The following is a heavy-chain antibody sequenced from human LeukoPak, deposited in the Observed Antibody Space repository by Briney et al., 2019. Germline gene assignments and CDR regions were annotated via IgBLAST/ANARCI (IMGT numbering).Heavy chain of an antibody. D-gene: IGHD3-16*02. Sequence: GGSLRLSCAASGFTFSSYDMHWVRQATGKGLEWVSAIGTAGDTYYPASVKGRFTISRENAKTSLYLQMNSLRAGDTAVYYCARALMITFGGVIAPPGAPWGQGTLVTVSS. V-gene: IGHV3-13*01. J-gene: IGHJ5*02. CDR2: IGTAGDT. CDR3: ARALMITFGGVIAPPGAP. CDR1: GFTFSSYD.